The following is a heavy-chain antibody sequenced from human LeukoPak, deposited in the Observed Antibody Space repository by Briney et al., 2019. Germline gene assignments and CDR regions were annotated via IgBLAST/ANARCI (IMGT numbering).Heavy chain of an antibody. CDR1: VGTFSSYT. D-gene: IGHD3-9*01. V-gene: IGHV1-69*13. Sequence: GAPVKVSCKASVGTFSSYTISWVRQAPRQGLEWMGGIIPIFGTANHAQKFQGRVTITADESTSTAYMELSSLRSEDTAAYYCARSPPQNFDILTGYFADWGQGTLVTVSS. CDR3: ARSPPQNFDILTGYFAD. CDR2: IIPIFGTA. J-gene: IGHJ4*02.